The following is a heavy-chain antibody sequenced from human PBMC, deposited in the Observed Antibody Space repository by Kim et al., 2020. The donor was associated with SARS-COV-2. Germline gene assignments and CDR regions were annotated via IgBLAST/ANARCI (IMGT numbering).Heavy chain of an antibody. D-gene: IGHD6-13*01. CDR3: ARGGGGGSWYGRRVNWFDH. CDR2: IYHSGST. Sequence: SETLSLTCAVSGGSISSSNWWSWVRQPPGKGLEWIGEIYHSGSTNYNPSLKSRVTISVDKSKNQFSLKLSSVTAADTAVYYCARGGGGGSWYGRRVNWFDHWRPRALVAV. V-gene: IGHV4-4*02. CDR1: GGSISSSNW. J-gene: IGHJ5*02.